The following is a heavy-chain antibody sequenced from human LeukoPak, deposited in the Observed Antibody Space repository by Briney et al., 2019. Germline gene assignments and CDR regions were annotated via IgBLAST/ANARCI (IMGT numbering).Heavy chain of an antibody. V-gene: IGHV3-53*01. D-gene: IGHD3-16*02. CDR1: GFTVSSNY. J-gene: IGHJ4*02. Sequence: GGSLRLSCAASGFTVSSNYMSWVRQAPGKGLEWVSIIYSGGDTYYADSVKGRFTISRDNSKNTVYFQMNSLRAEDTAVYYCAKIPTYYDYVWGSYRPTHFDYWGQGTLVTVSS. CDR3: AKIPTYYDYVWGSYRPTHFDY. CDR2: IYSGGDT.